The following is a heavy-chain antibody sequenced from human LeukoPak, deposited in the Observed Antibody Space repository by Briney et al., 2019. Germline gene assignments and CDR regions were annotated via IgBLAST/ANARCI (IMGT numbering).Heavy chain of an antibody. V-gene: IGHV1-18*01. J-gene: IGHJ6*03. CDR1: GYTFTNYG. CDR2: ISADNGNT. Sequence: ASVKVSCKASGYTFTNYGISWVRQAPGQGLEWMGWISADNGNTYYTQNFQGRVSMTTDTSTSTAYMELRSLRSDDTAVYYCARDRGGRSSGQHMDVWGKGTTVTVSS. D-gene: IGHD3-22*01. CDR3: ARDRGGRSSGQHMDV.